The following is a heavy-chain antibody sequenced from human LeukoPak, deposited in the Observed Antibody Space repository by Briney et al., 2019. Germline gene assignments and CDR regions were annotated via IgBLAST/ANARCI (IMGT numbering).Heavy chain of an antibody. V-gene: IGHV4-34*01. D-gene: IGHD3-10*01. CDR1: GGSFSGYY. J-gene: IGHJ5*02. CDR3: ARRGILLWFGSYNWFDP. Sequence: SETLSLTCAVYGGSFSGYYWSWIRQPPGKGLEWIGEINHSGSTNYNPSLKSRVTISVDTFKNQFSLKLSSVTAADTAVYYCARRGILLWFGSYNWFDPWGQGTLVTVSS. CDR2: INHSGST.